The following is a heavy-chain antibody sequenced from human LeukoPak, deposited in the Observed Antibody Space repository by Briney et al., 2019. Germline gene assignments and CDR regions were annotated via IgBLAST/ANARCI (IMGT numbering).Heavy chain of an antibody. CDR3: VRGSALDI. V-gene: IGHV6-1*01. CDR1: GDSASSNNAA. J-gene: IGHJ3*02. CDR2: TYYRSRWFT. Sequence: SQTLSLTCAISGDSASSNNAAWNWIRQSPSRGLEWLGRTYYRSRWFTDYALSVKSRITINPDTSRNQFSLQLNSVSPEDTAVYYCVRGSALDIWGQGTMVTVSS.